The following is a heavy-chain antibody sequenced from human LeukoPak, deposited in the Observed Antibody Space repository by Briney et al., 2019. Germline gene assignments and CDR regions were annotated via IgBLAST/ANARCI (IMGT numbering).Heavy chain of an antibody. D-gene: IGHD6-13*01. CDR3: ARVSSGAAAAPGWFDP. CDR2: ISYDGSNK. J-gene: IGHJ5*02. CDR1: GFTFSSYA. V-gene: IGHV3-30-3*01. Sequence: PGGSLRLSCAASGFTFSSYAMHWVRQAPGKGLEWVAVISYDGSNKYYADSVKGRFTISRDNSKNTLYLQMNSLRAEDTSVYYCARVSSGAAAAPGWFDPWGQGTLVTVSS.